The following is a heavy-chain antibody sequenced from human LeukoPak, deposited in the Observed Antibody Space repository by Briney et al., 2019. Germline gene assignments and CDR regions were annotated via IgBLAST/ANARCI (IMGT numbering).Heavy chain of an antibody. CDR1: GYSFINYW. D-gene: IGHD6-13*01. CDR2: IYPADSDI. V-gene: IGHV5-51*01. Sequence: GESLKISCKSFGYSFINYWIAWVRQMPGKGLEWMGIIYPADSDIRYSPSFQGQVTIAADKSITTAYLQWRSLKASDTAMYFCATPSIPTAGNYYSFDIWGQGTMVTVSS. CDR3: ATPSIPTAGNYYSFDI. J-gene: IGHJ3*02.